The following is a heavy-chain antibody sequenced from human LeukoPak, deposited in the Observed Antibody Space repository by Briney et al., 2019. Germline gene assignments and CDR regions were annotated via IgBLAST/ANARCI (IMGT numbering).Heavy chain of an antibody. D-gene: IGHD6-19*01. CDR2: ISYDGSNK. V-gene: IGHV3-30-3*01. J-gene: IGHJ5*02. CDR1: GFTFSSYA. CDR3: ARETLEGGWSNWFGP. Sequence: GRSLRLSCAASGFTFSSYAMHWVRQAPGKGLEWVAVISYDGSNKYYADSVKGRFTISRDNSKNTLYLQMNSLRAEDTAVYYCARETLEGGWSNWFGPWGQGTLVTVSS.